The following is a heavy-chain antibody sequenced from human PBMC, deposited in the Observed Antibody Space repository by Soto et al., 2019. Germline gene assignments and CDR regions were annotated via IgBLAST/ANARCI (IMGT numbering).Heavy chain of an antibody. CDR2: ISDSGAST. CDR1: GFTFTNYA. D-gene: IGHD7-27*01. V-gene: IGHV3-23*01. J-gene: IGHJ4*02. CDR3: GRDVDPNFRTYFVY. Sequence: PGGSLRLSCAASGFTFTNYAMIWVRQAPGKGLEWVSGISDSGASTDHADSVRGRFTISRDNSKSTLYLQMNSLRGEDTAVYFCGRDVDPNFRTYFVYWGRGTQVTVSS.